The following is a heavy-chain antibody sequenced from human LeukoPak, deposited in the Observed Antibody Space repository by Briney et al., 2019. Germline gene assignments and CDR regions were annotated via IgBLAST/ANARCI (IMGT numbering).Heavy chain of an antibody. CDR1: GGSISSSSYY. CDR2: IYYSGST. J-gene: IGHJ5*02. CDR3: ARDSSVVRGVIVSLNWFDP. Sequence: PSETLSLTCTVSGGSISSSSYYWGWIRQPPGKGLEWIGSIYYSGSTYYNPSLKSRVTILVDTSKNQFSLKLSSVTAADTAVYYCARDSSVVRGVIVSLNWFDPWGQGTLVTVSS. V-gene: IGHV4-39*07. D-gene: IGHD3-10*01.